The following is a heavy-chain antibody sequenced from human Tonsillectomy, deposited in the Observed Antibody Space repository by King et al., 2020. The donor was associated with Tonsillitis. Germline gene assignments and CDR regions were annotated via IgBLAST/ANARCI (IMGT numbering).Heavy chain of an antibody. CDR1: GFTISFNY. CDR3: ARDVAAAGFLWD. J-gene: IGHJ4*02. Sequence: VQLVESGGGLIQPGGSLRLSCAASGFTISFNYMSWVRQAPGKGLEWVSVIYTGGSTYYADSVKGRFTISRDNSKNTLSLQIKSLRAEDTAVYYCARDVAAAGFLWDWGQGALVTVSS. V-gene: IGHV3-53*01. CDR2: IYTGGST. D-gene: IGHD6-13*01.